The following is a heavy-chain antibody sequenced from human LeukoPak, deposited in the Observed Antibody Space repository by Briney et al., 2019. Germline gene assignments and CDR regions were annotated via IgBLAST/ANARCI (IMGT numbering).Heavy chain of an antibody. V-gene: IGHV1-18*01. CDR3: ARLIVVGDDYYFDY. Sequence: ASVKVSCKASGYTYTSYGISWVRQAPGQGLEWVGWISAYNGNTNYAQKIKGRVTMTTDTSTSTAYMELRSLRSDDTAVYCCARLIVVGDDYYFDYWGQGTLVTVSS. CDR1: GYTYTSYG. J-gene: IGHJ4*02. CDR2: ISAYNGNT. D-gene: IGHD3-22*01.